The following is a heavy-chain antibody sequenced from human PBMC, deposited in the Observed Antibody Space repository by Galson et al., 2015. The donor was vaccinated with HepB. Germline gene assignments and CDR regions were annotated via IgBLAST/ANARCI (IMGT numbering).Heavy chain of an antibody. J-gene: IGHJ4*02. CDR1: GFTFSTFS. V-gene: IGHV3-21*01. Sequence: SLRLACATSGFTFSTFSMHWGRQAPGKGLEWVSVISRSGAYRYYADSMKGRFTVSRDDAKNSLYLQMNSLRAEDTALYYCARVPSGGQTMDCWGQGPLVPVSS. D-gene: IGHD4-23*01. CDR3: ARVPSGGQTMDC. CDR2: ISRSGAYR.